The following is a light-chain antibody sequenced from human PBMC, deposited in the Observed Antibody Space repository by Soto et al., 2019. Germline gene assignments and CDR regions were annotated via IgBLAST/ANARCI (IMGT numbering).Light chain of an antibody. V-gene: IGKV3-15*01. Sequence: EIVMTQSPATLSVSPGEKATPSGGASQTVCTKLAWNQQKPGQAPRLLIYGASTRATGIPARFSGSGSGTEFTLTISSLQSEDFAVYYCQQYNNWSSYTFGQGTKLEIK. CDR3: QQYNNWSSYT. J-gene: IGKJ2*01. CDR1: QTVCTK. CDR2: GAS.